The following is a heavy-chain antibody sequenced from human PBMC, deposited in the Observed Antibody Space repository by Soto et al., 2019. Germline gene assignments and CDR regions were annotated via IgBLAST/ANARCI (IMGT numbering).Heavy chain of an antibody. CDR1: GDSVSSNSAA. D-gene: IGHD3-10*01. CDR2: TYYRSKWYN. J-gene: IGHJ6*03. CDR3: ARARGSGSYYYYYYYYYMDV. Sequence: SQTLSLTCAISGDSVSSNSAAWNWIRQSPSRGLEWLGRTYYRSKWYNDYAVSVKSRITINPDTSKNQFSLQLNSVTPEDTAVYYCARARGSGSYYYYYYYYYMDVWGKGTTVTVSS. V-gene: IGHV6-1*01.